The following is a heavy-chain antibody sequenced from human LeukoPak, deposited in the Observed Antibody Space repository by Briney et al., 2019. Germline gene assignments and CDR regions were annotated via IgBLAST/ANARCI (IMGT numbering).Heavy chain of an antibody. CDR1: GGSISSSSYY. CDR2: IYYSGST. V-gene: IGHV4-39*01. J-gene: IGHJ3*02. CDR3: ARGVVVVRDAFDI. Sequence: SETLSLTCTVSGGSISSSSYYWGWIRQPPGKGLEWIGSIYYSGSTYYNPSLKGRVTISVDTSKNQFSLKLSSVTAADTAVYYCARGVVVVRDAFDIWGQGTMVTVSS. D-gene: IGHD3-22*01.